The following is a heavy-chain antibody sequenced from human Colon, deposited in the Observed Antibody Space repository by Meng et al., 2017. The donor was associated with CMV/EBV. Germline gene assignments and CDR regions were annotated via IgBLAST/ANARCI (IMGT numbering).Heavy chain of an antibody. CDR2: IYSSATTT. D-gene: IGHD1-1*01. V-gene: IGHV3-53*01. CDR1: GFPVSANY. Sequence: GESLKISCAVSGFPVSANYMAWFRQAPGKGLEWVSIIYSSATTTLYADSVRGRFSISTDNSKNTLYLQMSSLRDEDTAVYYCAREGYFRGFENWGQGTLVTVSS. J-gene: IGHJ1*01. CDR3: AREGYFRGFEN.